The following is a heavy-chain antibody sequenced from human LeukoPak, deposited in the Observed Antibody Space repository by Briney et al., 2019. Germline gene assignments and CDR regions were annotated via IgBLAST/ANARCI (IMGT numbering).Heavy chain of an antibody. CDR1: GFTFSSYA. V-gene: IGHV3-23*01. CDR3: AKSISMIVVVNDAFDI. J-gene: IGHJ3*02. CDR2: ISGSGGST. D-gene: IGHD3-22*01. Sequence: GASLRLSCAASGFTFSSYAMRWVRQAPGKGLEWVSAISGSGGSTYYADSVKGRFTISRDNSKNTLYLQMNSLRAEDTAVYYCAKSISMIVVVNDAFDIWGQGTMVTVSS.